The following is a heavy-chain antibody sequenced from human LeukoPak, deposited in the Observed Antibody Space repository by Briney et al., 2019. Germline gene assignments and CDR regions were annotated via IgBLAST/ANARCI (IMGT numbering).Heavy chain of an antibody. CDR3: AKPLTGYYPLWY. V-gene: IGHV3-23*01. CDR1: GFTFSTYA. Sequence: GGSLRLSCAASGFTFSTYAVNWVRQAPGKGLEWVSAISGSGGSTYYADSVKGRFTISRDNSKNTLYLQMNSLRAEDTAVYYCAKPLTGYYPLWYWGQGTLVTVSS. CDR2: ISGSGGST. J-gene: IGHJ4*02. D-gene: IGHD3-9*01.